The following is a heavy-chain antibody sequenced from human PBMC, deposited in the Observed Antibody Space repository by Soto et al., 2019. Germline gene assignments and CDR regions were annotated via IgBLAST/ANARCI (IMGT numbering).Heavy chain of an antibody. CDR3: AGLRVRGVYQLLGTLLHGWLDP. J-gene: IGHJ5*02. V-gene: IGHV4-39*01. CDR1: GGSISSSSYY. D-gene: IGHD2-2*01. Sequence: SETLSLTCTVSGGSISSSSYYWGWIRQPPGKGLEWIGSIYYSGSTYYNPSLKSRVTISVDTSKNQFSLKLSSVTAADTAVYYGAGLRVRGVYQLLGTLLHGWLDPWGKGTPVTVPS. CDR2: IYYSGST.